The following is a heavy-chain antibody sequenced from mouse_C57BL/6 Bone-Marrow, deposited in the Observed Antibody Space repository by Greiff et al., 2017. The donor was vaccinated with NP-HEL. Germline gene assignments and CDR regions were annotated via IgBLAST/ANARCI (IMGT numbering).Heavy chain of an antibody. CDR2: IHPSDSDT. D-gene: IGHD1-1*01. V-gene: IGHV1-74*01. CDR3: AIGAPVVATRLYFDV. Sequence: QVQLQQPGAELVKPGASVKVSCKASGYTFTSYWMHWVKQRPGQGLEWIGRIHPSDSDTNYNQKFKGKATLTVDKYSSTAYMQLSSLTSDDSAVYYCAIGAPVVATRLYFDVWGTGPTVTVSS. J-gene: IGHJ1*03. CDR1: GYTFTSYW.